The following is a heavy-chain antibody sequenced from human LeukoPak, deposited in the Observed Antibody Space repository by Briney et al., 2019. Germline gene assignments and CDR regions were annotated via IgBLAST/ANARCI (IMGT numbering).Heavy chain of an antibody. V-gene: IGHV1-2*02. CDR1: GYTFTGYY. CDR2: INPNSGGT. D-gene: IGHD2-15*01. J-gene: IGHJ4*02. CDR3: ARKYCSGGSCYSDFAYYFDY. Sequence: PLASVKVSCKASGYTFTGYYTHWVRQAPGQGLEWMGWINPNSGGTNYAQKFQGRVTMTRDTSISTAYMELSRLRSDDTAVYYCARKYCSGGSCYSDFAYYFDYWGQGTLVTVSS.